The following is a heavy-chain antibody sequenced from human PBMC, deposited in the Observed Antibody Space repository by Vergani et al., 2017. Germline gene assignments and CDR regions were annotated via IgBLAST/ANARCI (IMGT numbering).Heavy chain of an antibody. CDR3: ERHKFSGDSSGWYQAEGQIDY. J-gene: IGHJ4*02. CDR1: GYSFTSYW. CDR2: IYPGDSDT. V-gene: IGHV5-51*01. D-gene: IGHD6-19*01. Sequence: EVQLVQSGAEVKKPGESLKISCKGSGYSFTSYWIGWVRQLPGKGLEWMGIIYPGDSDTRYSPSFQGQVTISADTSISTAYRQWSSLKASDTDMYYCERHKFSGDSSGWYQAEGQIDYWGQGTLVTVSS.